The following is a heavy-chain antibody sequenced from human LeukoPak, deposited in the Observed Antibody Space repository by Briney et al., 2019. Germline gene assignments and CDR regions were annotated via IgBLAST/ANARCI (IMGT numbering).Heavy chain of an antibody. CDR2: IYYSGST. V-gene: IGHV4-30-4*08. Sequence: SETLSLTCTVSGGSISSGDYYWSWIRQPPGKVLEWIGYIYYSGSTYYNPSLKCRVTISVDTSKNQFSLKLSSVTAADTAVYYCARLSYSSSSCWFDPWGQGTLVTVSS. J-gene: IGHJ5*02. D-gene: IGHD6-6*01. CDR3: ARLSYSSSSCWFDP. CDR1: GGSISSGDYY.